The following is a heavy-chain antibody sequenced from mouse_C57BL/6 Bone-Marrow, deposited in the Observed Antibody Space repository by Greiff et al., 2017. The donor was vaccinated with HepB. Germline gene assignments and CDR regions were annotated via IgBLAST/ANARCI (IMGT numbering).Heavy chain of an antibody. CDR2: INPYNGDT. D-gene: IGHD4-1*01. V-gene: IGHV1-20*01. J-gene: IGHJ3*01. Sequence: EVQLQESGPELVKPGDSVKISCKASGYSFTGYFMNWVMQSHGKSLEWIGRINPYNGDTFYNQKFKGKATLTVDKSSSTAHMELRSLTSEDSAVYYCARALGAWFAYWGQGTLVTVSA. CDR1: GYSFTGYF. CDR3: ARALGAWFAY.